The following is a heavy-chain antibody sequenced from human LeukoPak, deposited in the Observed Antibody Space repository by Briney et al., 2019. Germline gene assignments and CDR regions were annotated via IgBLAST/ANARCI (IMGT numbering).Heavy chain of an antibody. V-gene: IGHV4-34*01. J-gene: IGHJ4*02. CDR3: ARGPPLNPGDFDSSGYYYFDY. CDR1: GGSFSGYW. CDR2: INHRGST. Sequence: SETLSLTCAVYGGSFSGYWWSWVRLPPGKGLEWIGEINHRGSTNYDPSLKSRVTIAVDTSKIQFPLKLSSVTAADTAVYYCARGPPLNPGDFDSSGYYYFDYWGLGTLVTVSS. D-gene: IGHD3-22*01.